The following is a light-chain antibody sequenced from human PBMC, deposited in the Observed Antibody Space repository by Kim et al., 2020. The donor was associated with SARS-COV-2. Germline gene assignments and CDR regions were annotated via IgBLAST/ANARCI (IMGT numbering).Light chain of an antibody. CDR1: NIGSKS. J-gene: IGLJ2*01. CDR3: HVWDRSSDHVV. V-gene: IGLV3-21*04. Sequence: APGKTARITCGGNNIGSKSVHWYQQKPGQAPVLVIYYDSDRPSGIPERFSGSNSGNTATLTISRVEAGDEADYYCHVWDRSSDHVVFGGGTQLTVL. CDR2: YDS.